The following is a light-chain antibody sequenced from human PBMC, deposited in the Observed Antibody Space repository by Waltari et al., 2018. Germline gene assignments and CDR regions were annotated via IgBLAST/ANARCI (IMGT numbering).Light chain of an antibody. Sequence: QPVLTQPPSSSASPGDSASLTCTLPSDINVGDFIIYWYQQQPGSPPRFLLYYKSDSEKAQGSGVPSRFSGSKDASANAGILLISGLQSEDEADYYCMFWPNNVWVFGGGTRLTVL. CDR3: MFWPNNVWV. CDR1: SDINVGDFI. V-gene: IGLV5-37*01. J-gene: IGLJ3*02. CDR2: YKSDSEK.